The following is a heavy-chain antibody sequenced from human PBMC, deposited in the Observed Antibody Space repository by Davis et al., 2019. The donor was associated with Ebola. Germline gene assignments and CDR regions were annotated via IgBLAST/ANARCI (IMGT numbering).Heavy chain of an antibody. CDR1: GGSFSGYY. CDR2: INHSGST. J-gene: IGHJ4*02. D-gene: IGHD3-22*01. Sequence: MPSETLSLTCTVSGGSFSGYYWSWIRQPPGKGLEWIGEINHSGSTNYNPSLKSRVTISVDTSKNQFSLKLSSVTAADTAVYYCARGVHYYDSSGYPLTPEEYWGQGTLATVSS. V-gene: IGHV4-34*01. CDR3: ARGVHYYDSSGYPLTPEEY.